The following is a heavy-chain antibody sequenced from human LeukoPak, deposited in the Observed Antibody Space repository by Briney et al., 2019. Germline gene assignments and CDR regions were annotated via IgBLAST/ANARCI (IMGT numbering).Heavy chain of an antibody. J-gene: IGHJ4*02. Sequence: GGSLRLSCAASGFTFSSYAMHWVRQAPGKGLEWVAVISYDGSNKYYADSVKGRFTISRDNSKNTLYLQMGSLRAEDMAVYYCARGGTRLVWYYFDYWGQGTLVTVSS. CDR3: ARGGTRLVWYYFDY. D-gene: IGHD3-10*01. V-gene: IGHV3-30*14. CDR1: GFTFSSYA. CDR2: ISYDGSNK.